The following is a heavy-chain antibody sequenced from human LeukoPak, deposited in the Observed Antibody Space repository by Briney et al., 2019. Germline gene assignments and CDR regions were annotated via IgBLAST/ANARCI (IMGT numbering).Heavy chain of an antibody. CDR2: IYPGDSDT. Sequence: GGSLKISFKGSGNSFTSYWIGWGRPMPGKGVGWRGIIYPGDSDTRYSPSFQGQVTISADKSISTAYLQWSSLKASDTAMYYCARRGYSYGYVLPFDYWGQGTLVTVSS. D-gene: IGHD5-18*01. CDR3: ARRGYSYGYVLPFDY. J-gene: IGHJ4*02. CDR1: GNSFTSYW. V-gene: IGHV5-51*01.